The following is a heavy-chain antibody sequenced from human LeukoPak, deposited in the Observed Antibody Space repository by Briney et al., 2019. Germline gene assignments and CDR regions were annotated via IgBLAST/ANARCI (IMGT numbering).Heavy chain of an antibody. V-gene: IGHV3-74*01. CDR1: GFNFASNW. CDR3: AGSLGPLTEY. D-gene: IGHD7-27*01. CDR2: TNSGGSGT. Sequence: GGSLRLSCAASGFNFASNWMHWVRQTPGKGLMWVSRTNSGGSGTSYADSVEGRFTISRDNAKNTLYLQMNSLRVEDTAVYYCAGSLGPLTEYWGRGTLVTVSS. J-gene: IGHJ4*02.